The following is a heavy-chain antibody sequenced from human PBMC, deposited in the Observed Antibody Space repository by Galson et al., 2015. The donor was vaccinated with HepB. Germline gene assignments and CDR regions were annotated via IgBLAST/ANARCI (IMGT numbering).Heavy chain of an antibody. D-gene: IGHD1-20*01. CDR2: IRSSTSTV. V-gene: IGHV3-48*04. J-gene: IGHJ6*02. CDR3: ARGRGYNWNDVFQYYYYYGMDV. CDR1: GFSFSRYS. Sequence: SLRLSCAASGFSFSRYSMNWVRQAPGKGLEWVSYIRSSTSTVFYADSVQGRFSISRDNSKDTLYLQMNSLRAEDTAVYYCARGRGYNWNDVFQYYYYYGMDVWGQGTTITVSS.